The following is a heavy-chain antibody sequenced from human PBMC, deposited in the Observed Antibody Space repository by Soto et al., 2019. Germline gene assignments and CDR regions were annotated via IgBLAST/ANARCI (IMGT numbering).Heavy chain of an antibody. J-gene: IGHJ4*02. V-gene: IGHV5-51*01. D-gene: IGHD3-9*01. CDR1: GYSFRSYW. CDR3: ARPAHKMSTIYF. Sequence: PGESLKISCETSGYSFRSYWIGWVRQRPGRGLEWMGFIYPNDADTRYSPSVRGQVTISADTSLSTAYLTWSSLKTSDTGVYYCARPAHKMSTIYFWGQGTLVTVSS. CDR2: IYPNDADT.